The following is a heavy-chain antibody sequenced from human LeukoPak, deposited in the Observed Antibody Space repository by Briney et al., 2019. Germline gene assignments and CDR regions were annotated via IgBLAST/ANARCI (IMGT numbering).Heavy chain of an antibody. J-gene: IGHJ4*02. CDR1: GFIFRTYA. Sequence: GGSLRLSCAASGFIFRTYAMNWVRQAPGKGLEWVAFIFYNGTDKYADSVKGRFTISRDNSKNTLYLQMNSLRAEDTAVYYCARPNRFYGSGSYLDYWGQGTLVTVSP. V-gene: IGHV3-30*12. CDR3: ARPNRFYGSGSYLDY. CDR2: IFYNGTDK. D-gene: IGHD3-10*01.